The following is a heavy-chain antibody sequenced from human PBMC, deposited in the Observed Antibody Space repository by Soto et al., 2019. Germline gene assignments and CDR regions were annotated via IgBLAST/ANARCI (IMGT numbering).Heavy chain of an antibody. Sequence: PSQTLSLTCAISGDRVSSNSAAWNWIRQSPSRGLEWLGRTYYRSKWYNDYAVSVKSRITINPDTSKNQFSLQLNSVTPEDTAVYYCARVPNLFLLKIGYEDAYDFWGQGTMVTVSS. J-gene: IGHJ3*01. CDR2: TYYRSKWYN. CDR3: ARVPNLFLLKIGYEDAYDF. CDR1: GDRVSSNSAA. V-gene: IGHV6-1*01. D-gene: IGHD5-12*01.